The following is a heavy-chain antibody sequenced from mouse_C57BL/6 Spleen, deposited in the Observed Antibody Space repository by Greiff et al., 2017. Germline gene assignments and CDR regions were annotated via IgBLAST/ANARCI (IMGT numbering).Heavy chain of an antibody. D-gene: IGHD2-1*01. J-gene: IGHJ2*01. CDR3: ARYGNPFDY. CDR2: INPNNGGT. V-gene: IGHV1-22*01. Sequence: EVMLVESGPELVKPGASVKMSCKASGYTFTDYNMHWVKQSHGKSLEWIGYINPNNGGTSYNQKFKGKATLTVNKSSSTAYMELRSLTSEDSAVYYCARYGNPFDYWGQGTTLTVSS. CDR1: GYTFTDYN.